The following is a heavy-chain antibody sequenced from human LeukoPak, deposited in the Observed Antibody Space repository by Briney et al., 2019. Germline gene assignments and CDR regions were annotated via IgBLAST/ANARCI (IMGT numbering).Heavy chain of an antibody. Sequence: PGGSLRLSCAASGFTVSSNYMTWVRRAPGKGLEWVSFIYTVGSTYYADSVKGRFTISRDNSKNTLFLQMNSLRLEDTAVYYCARGDYVLDSWGQGTLVTVSS. D-gene: IGHD4-17*01. CDR3: ARGDYVLDS. V-gene: IGHV3-66*02. CDR2: IYTVGST. CDR1: GFTVSSNY. J-gene: IGHJ4*02.